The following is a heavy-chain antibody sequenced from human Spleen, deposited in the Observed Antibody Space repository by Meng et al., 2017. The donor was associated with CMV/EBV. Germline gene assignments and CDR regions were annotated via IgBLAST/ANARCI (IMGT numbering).Heavy chain of an antibody. D-gene: IGHD7-27*01. J-gene: IGHJ3*02. V-gene: IGHV3-30-3*01. CDR3: ARPNWGGAFDI. Sequence: GESLKISCAASGFTFSSYAMHWVRQAPGKGLEWVAVISYDGSNKYYADSVKGRFTISRDNSKNTLYLQMNSLRAEDTAVYYCARPNWGGAFDIWGQGTMVTVSS. CDR1: GFTFSSYA. CDR2: ISYDGSNK.